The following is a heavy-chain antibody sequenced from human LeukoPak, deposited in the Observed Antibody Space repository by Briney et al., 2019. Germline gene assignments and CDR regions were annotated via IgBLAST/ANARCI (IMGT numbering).Heavy chain of an antibody. V-gene: IGHV1-8*01. CDR1: GYTFTSYD. D-gene: IGHD3-22*01. CDR3: ARDTYYYDSSGYADY. J-gene: IGHJ4*02. Sequence: GASVKVSCKASGYTFTSYDINWVRRATGQGLEWMGWMNPNSGNTGYAQKFQGRVTMIRNTSISTAYMELSSLRSEDTAVYYCARDTYYYDSSGYADYWGQGTLVTVSS. CDR2: MNPNSGNT.